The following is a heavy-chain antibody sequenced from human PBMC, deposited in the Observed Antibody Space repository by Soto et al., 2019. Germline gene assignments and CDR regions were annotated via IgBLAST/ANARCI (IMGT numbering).Heavy chain of an antibody. Sequence: EVQLLESGGGLVQPGGSLRLSCAASGFTFSSYAMSWVRQAPGKGLEWVSAISGSGGSTYYVDSVKGRFTISRDNSKNTLYLQMNSLRAEDTAVYYCAKGKARGDYLIDYWGQGTLVTVSS. D-gene: IGHD4-17*01. CDR3: AKGKARGDYLIDY. CDR2: ISGSGGST. J-gene: IGHJ4*02. V-gene: IGHV3-23*01. CDR1: GFTFSSYA.